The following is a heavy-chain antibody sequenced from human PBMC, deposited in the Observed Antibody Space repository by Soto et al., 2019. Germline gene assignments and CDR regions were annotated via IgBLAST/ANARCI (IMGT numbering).Heavy chain of an antibody. CDR2: IKQDGSEK. Sequence: GGSLRLSCAASGFTFSSYWMSWVRQAPGKGLEWVANIKQDGSEKYYVDSVKGRLTISRDNAKNSLYLQMNSQRAEDTAVYYCARCGYCSSTSCYPSYMDVWGKGTTVTVSS. CDR1: GFTFSSYW. V-gene: IGHV3-7*01. D-gene: IGHD2-2*01. J-gene: IGHJ6*03. CDR3: ARCGYCSSTSCYPSYMDV.